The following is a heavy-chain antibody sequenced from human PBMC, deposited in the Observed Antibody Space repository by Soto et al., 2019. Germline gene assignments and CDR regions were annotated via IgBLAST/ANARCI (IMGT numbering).Heavy chain of an antibody. J-gene: IGHJ4*02. CDR1: GGSISSSSYY. Sequence: SETLSLTCTVSGGSISSSSYYWGWIRQPPGKGLEWIGSIYYSGSTYYNPSLKSRVTISVDTSKNQFSLKLSSVTAADTAVYYCARHADCSGGSCYPGVFDYWGQGTLVTVSS. V-gene: IGHV4-39*01. D-gene: IGHD2-15*01. CDR3: ARHADCSGGSCYPGVFDY. CDR2: IYYSGST.